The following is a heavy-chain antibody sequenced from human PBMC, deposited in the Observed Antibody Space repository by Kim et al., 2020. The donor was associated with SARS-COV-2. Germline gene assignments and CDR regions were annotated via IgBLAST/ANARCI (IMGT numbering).Heavy chain of an antibody. Sequence: SLRSRVTISVDTSKNQFSLKLGSVTAADTAVYYCAGHGPERVTQYNWFDPWGQGTLVTVSS. V-gene: IGHV4-39*01. J-gene: IGHJ5*02. CDR3: AGHGPERVTQYNWFDP. D-gene: IGHD5-18*01.